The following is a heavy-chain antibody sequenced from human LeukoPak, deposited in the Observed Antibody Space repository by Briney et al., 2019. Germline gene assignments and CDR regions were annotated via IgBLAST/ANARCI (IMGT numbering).Heavy chain of an antibody. CDR3: ARGSRGGYNWFDP. V-gene: IGHV4-59*01. J-gene: IGHJ5*02. CDR2: IHYSGST. D-gene: IGHD3-16*01. Sequence: SETLSLTCTVSGGSISSYYWSWIRQSPGKGLEWIGYIHYSGSTNYNPSLKSRVTISVDTSKHQFSLRLNSVTAADTALYYCARGSRGGYNWFDPWGQGTLVIVSS. CDR1: GGSISSYY.